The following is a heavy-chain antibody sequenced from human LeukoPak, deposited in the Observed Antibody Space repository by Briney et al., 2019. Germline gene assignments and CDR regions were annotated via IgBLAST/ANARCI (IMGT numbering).Heavy chain of an antibody. CDR2: INPNSGGT. CDR3: ARGGSYNWFDP. Sequence: ASVKLSCKASGYIFTDYYMHWMRQAPGQELEWMGRINPNSGGTNYAQKFQGRVTMTRDTSISTAYMELSRLRSDDTAVYYCARGGSYNWFDPWSQGTLVTVSS. D-gene: IGHD1-26*01. J-gene: IGHJ5*02. CDR1: GYIFTDYY. V-gene: IGHV1-2*06.